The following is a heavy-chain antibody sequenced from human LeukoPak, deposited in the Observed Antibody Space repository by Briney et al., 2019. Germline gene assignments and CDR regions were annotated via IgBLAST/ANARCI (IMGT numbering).Heavy chain of an antibody. J-gene: IGHJ4*02. V-gene: IGHV3-23*01. CDR3: ARSGGLGPAGKEDY. CDR2: ISGSGGST. CDR1: GFTFSSYA. D-gene: IGHD6-19*01. Sequence: GGSLRLSCAASGFTFSSYAMSWVRQAPGKGLEWVSAISGSGGSTYYADSVKGRFTISRDNSKNTLYLQMNSLRAEDTAVYYCARSGGLGPAGKEDYWGQGTLVTVSS.